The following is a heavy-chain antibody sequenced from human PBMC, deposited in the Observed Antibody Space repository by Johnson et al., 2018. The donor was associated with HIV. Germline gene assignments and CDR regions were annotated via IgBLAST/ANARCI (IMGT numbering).Heavy chain of an antibody. D-gene: IGHD1-26*01. Sequence: VQLVESGEDFVQPGKSLRLSCAASGFTFSNYNMHWVRQAPGKGLEYVSGFSDDGEDRYYADSVTGRFTISRDNAKNSLYLQMNSLRAGDTAVYYCARGGFDIVGGTIGWSAFDIWGQGTMVTVSS. V-gene: IGHV3-64*04. CDR3: ARGGFDIVGGTIGWSAFDI. J-gene: IGHJ3*02. CDR1: GFTFSNYN. CDR2: FSDDGEDR.